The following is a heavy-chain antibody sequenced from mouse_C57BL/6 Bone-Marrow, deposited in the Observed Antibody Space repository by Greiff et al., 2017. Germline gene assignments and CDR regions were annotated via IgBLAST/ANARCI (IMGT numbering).Heavy chain of an antibody. J-gene: IGHJ3*01. V-gene: IGHV1-81*01. CDR3: ARTGAFAY. CDR2: IYPRSGNT. CDR1: GYTFTSYG. Sequence: VQLQQSGAELARPGASVKLSCKASGYTFTSYGISWVKQRTGQGLEWIGEIYPRSGNTYYNEKFKGKATLTADKSSSTAYMELRSLTSEYSAVYFCARTGAFAYWGQGTLVTVSA.